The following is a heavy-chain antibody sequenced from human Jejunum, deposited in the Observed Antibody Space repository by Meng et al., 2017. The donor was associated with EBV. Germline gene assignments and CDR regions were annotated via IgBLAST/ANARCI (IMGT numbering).Heavy chain of an antibody. V-gene: IGHV4-34*01. CDR3: ATFNCTVGTCSFDS. CDR2: IDHSGRT. D-gene: IGHD2-8*02. Sequence: QAQVQPWGRGPLGPSETLSLPFAVYGGSFSDYYWSWIRQPPGKGLEWIGEIDHSGRTNYNPSLKRRVTLSLLTSKDHFSLRLSSVTAADTAVYYCATFNCTVGTCSFDSWGQGTLVTVSS. CDR1: GGSFSDYY. J-gene: IGHJ4*02.